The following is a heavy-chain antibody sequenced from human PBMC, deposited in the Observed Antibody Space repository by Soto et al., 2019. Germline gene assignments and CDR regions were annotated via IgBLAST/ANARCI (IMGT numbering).Heavy chain of an antibody. Sequence: ASVKVSCKASGYTFTSYYMHWVRQAPGQGLEWMGIINPSGGSTSYAQKFQGRVTMTRDTSTSTVYMELSSLRSEDTAVYYCARDYYDSSGYPQVPFDYWGQGTLVTVSS. J-gene: IGHJ4*02. D-gene: IGHD3-22*01. V-gene: IGHV1-46*01. CDR2: INPSGGST. CDR1: GYTFTSYY. CDR3: ARDYYDSSGYPQVPFDY.